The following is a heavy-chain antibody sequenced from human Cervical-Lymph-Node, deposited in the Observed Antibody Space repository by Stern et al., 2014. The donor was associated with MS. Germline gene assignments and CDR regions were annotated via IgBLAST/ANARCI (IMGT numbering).Heavy chain of an antibody. Sequence: VQLVESGAEVKKPGASVKVSCKASGYTFTSYDMHWVRQAPGQGLEWMGVINPSGGSTSYAQKFQGTVTMTTDQSTSQVYMELSSLRSEDTAVYYCARAITSNWFDPWGQGTLVTVSS. D-gene: IGHD3-10*01. CDR1: GYTFTSYD. V-gene: IGHV1-46*01. CDR2: INPSGGST. J-gene: IGHJ5*02. CDR3: ARAITSNWFDP.